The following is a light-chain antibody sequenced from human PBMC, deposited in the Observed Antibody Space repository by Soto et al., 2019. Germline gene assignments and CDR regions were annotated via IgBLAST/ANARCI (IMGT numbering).Light chain of an antibody. V-gene: IGKV4-1*01. CDR2: WAS. Sequence: DIVMTQSPDSLAVFLGERATINCKSSRSILFNSNNKNYLAWYQQKPGQSPKLLIYWASTRESGVPDRFSGSGSGTDFTLTISSLQAEDVAVYYCQQYLGTPLTFGGGTKVEIK. J-gene: IGKJ4*01. CDR1: RSILFNSNNKNY. CDR3: QQYLGTPLT.